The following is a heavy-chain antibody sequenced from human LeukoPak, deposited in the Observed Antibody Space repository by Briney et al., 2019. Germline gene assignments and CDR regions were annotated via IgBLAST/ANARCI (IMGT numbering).Heavy chain of an antibody. CDR1: GGSISSGSYY. CDR2: IYYSGST. CDR3: ARVRFLEWVMGA. Sequence: SETLSLTCTVSGGSISSGSYYWGWIRQPPGKGLEWIGSIYYSGSTYYNPSLKSRVTISVDTSKNQFSLKLSSVTAADTAVYYCARVRFLEWVMGAWGQGTLVTVSS. J-gene: IGHJ5*02. V-gene: IGHV4-39*07. D-gene: IGHD3-3*01.